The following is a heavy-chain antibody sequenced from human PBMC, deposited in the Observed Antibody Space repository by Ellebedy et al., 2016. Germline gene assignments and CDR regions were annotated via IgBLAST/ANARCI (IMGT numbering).Heavy chain of an antibody. CDR1: GYTLTELS. CDR3: ATDGGPHYSGSPAY. Sequence: ASVKVSXXVSGYTLTELSMHWVRQAPGKGLEWMGGFDPEDGETIYAQKFQGRVTMTEDTSTDTAYMELSSLRSEDTAVYYCATDGGPHYSGSPAYWGQGTLVTVSS. V-gene: IGHV1-24*01. CDR2: FDPEDGET. J-gene: IGHJ4*02. D-gene: IGHD5-12*01.